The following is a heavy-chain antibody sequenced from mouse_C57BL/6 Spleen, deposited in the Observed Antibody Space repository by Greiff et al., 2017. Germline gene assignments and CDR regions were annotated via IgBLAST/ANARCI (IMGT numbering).Heavy chain of an antibody. V-gene: IGHV1-5*01. D-gene: IGHD5-1*01. CDR1: GYTFTSYW. J-gene: IGHJ4*01. Sequence: EVQLKESGTVLARPGASVKMSCKTSGYTFTSYWMHWVKQRPGQGLEWIGAIYPGNSDTSYNQKFKGKATLTAVTSASTAYMELSSLTTEDSAVYYCTRYLSRAMDYWGQGTSVTVSS. CDR3: TRYLSRAMDY. CDR2: IYPGNSDT.